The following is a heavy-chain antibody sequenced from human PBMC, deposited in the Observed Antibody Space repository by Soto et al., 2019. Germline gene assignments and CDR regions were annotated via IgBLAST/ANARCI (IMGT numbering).Heavy chain of an antibody. CDR1: GFTFSNYG. CDR2: LSYDGRNK. Sequence: PGGSLRLSCAASGFTFSNYGMHWVRQTPGKGLEWVAVLSYDGRNKYYTDSVKSRFTISRDNSKSTLYLQMNSLRAEDTAVYYCAKDQDKGGAVYYFDYWGQGTLVTVSS. CDR3: AKDQDKGGAVYYFDY. V-gene: IGHV3-30*18. D-gene: IGHD1-26*01. J-gene: IGHJ4*02.